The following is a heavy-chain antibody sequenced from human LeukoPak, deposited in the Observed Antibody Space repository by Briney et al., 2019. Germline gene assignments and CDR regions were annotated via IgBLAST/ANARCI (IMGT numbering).Heavy chain of an antibody. D-gene: IGHD3-9*01. J-gene: IGHJ6*02. CDR2: ISAYNGNT. V-gene: IGHV1-18*01. CDR1: GYTFTSYG. CDR3: ARADILTGYYYYYYGMDV. Sequence: ASVKVSCKASGYTFTSYGISWVRQAPGQGLEWMGWISAYNGNTNYAQKLQVRVTMTTDTSTSTAYMELRSLRSDDTAVYYCARADILTGYYYYYYGMDVWGQGTTVTVSS.